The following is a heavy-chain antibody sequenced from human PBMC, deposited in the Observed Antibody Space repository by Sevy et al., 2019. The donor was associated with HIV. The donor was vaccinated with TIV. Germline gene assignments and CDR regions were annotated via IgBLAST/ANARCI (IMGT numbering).Heavy chain of an antibody. D-gene: IGHD2-2*01. Sequence: SETLSLTCTVSGGSISSYYWSWIRQPPGKGLEWIGYIYYSGSTNYNPSLKSRVTISVDTSKNQFSLKLSSVTAADTAVYYCARGLGYCSSTSCRIYYYYGIDVWGQGTTVTVSS. CDR3: ARGLGYCSSTSCRIYYYYGIDV. CDR1: GGSISSYY. J-gene: IGHJ6*02. CDR2: IYYSGST. V-gene: IGHV4-59*01.